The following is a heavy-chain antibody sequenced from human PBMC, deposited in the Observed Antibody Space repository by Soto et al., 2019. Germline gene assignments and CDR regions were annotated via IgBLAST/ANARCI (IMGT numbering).Heavy chain of an antibody. CDR2: IDYRGST. CDR3: TSLLSPCDTPGPNRFGP. Sequence: SETLSLTCTVSGDSITKSGHYWGWIRQPPGKGLEWIGGIDYRGSTLYNPSLRGRITMSIDTSKKFFSLKLTSVSAADTALYYCTSLLSPCDTPGPNRFGPWGQGTLVTVSS. CDR1: GDSITKSGHY. D-gene: IGHD3-16*01. V-gene: IGHV4-39*02. J-gene: IGHJ5*02.